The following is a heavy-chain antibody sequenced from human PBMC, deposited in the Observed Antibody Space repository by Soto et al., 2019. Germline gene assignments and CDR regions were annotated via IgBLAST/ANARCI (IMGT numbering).Heavy chain of an antibody. CDR1: GGSISSGGYY. Sequence: PSETLSLTCTVSGGSISSGGYYWSWIRQHPGKGLEWIGYIYYSGSTYYNPSLKSRVTISVDTSKNQFSLKLSSVTAADTAVYYCARASDSIAARLNLYDYWGQGTLVTVSS. J-gene: IGHJ4*02. CDR2: IYYSGST. V-gene: IGHV4-31*03. CDR3: ARASDSIAARLNLYDY. D-gene: IGHD6-6*01.